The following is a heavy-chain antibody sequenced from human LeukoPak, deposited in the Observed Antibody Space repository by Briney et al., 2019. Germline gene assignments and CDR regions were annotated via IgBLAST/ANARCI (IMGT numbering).Heavy chain of an antibody. CDR2: IYYSGST. D-gene: IGHD3-22*01. J-gene: IGHJ4*02. V-gene: IGHV4-39*01. Sequence: SETLSLTCTVSGGSISSSSYYWGWIRQPPGKGLEWIGSIYYSGSTYYNPSLKSRVTISVDTSKNQFSLKLSSVTAADTAVYYCARHVYDSSGYTLDYWGQGTLVTVSS. CDR1: GGSISSSSYY. CDR3: ARHVYDSSGYTLDY.